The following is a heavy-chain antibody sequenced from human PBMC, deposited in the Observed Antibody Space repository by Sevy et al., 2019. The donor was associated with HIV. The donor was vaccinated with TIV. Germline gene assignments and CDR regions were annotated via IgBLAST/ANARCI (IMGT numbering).Heavy chain of an antibody. CDR3: AKEDPGGYGV. V-gene: IGHV3-23*01. J-gene: IGHJ6*02. Sequence: GGSLRLSCAASGVTFSSYVMSWVRQAPGKGLEWVSTIRGHGGSTYYADSVKGRFTISRDNSKNTVYLQMNSLRAEDTAVYYCAKEDPGGYGVWGQGTTVTVSS. CDR2: IRGHGGST. D-gene: IGHD5-12*01. CDR1: GVTFSSYV.